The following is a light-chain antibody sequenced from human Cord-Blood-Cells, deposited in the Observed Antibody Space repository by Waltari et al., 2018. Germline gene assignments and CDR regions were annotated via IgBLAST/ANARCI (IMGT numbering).Light chain of an antibody. CDR1: QGISSY. J-gene: IGKJ5*01. CDR2: AAS. Sequence: DIQMTQSPSSLSASVGDTVPTTSRASQGISSYLNWYKQKPGKAPKHLIYAASSLQSGLPAKFSGSGSGTDFTLTISSLQPEDFASYDCQQSYSTPPTFGQGTRLGI. V-gene: IGKV1-39*01. CDR3: QQSYSTPPT.